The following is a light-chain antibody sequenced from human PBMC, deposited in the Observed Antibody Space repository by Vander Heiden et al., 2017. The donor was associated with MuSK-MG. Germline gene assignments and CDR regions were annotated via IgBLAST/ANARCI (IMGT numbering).Light chain of an antibody. CDR3: SSYTSSSTQV. J-gene: IGLJ1*01. CDR1: SSDVGGYNY. V-gene: IGLV2-14*01. Sequence: QSALTQPASVSGSPGQSITISCNGTSSDVGGYNYVTGYQQHPCKAPNLMIYEVSNRPSGFSNRFSGSKSGNTASLTISGLQAEDEADYYCSSYTSSSTQVFGTGTKVTVL. CDR2: EVS.